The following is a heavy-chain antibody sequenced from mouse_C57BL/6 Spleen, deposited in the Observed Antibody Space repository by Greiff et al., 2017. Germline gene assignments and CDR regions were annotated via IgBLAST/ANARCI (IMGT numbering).Heavy chain of an antibody. CDR1: GFSLSTFGMG. V-gene: IGHV8-8*01. J-gene: IGHJ3*01. D-gene: IGHD1-1*01. CDR3: ARILDYYGSPWFAY. Sequence: QVTLKESGPGILQPSQTLSLTCSFSGFSLSTFGMGVGWIRQPSGKGLEWLAHNWWDDDKYHNPALKSRLTISKDTSKNQVFLKIANVDTADTATYYCARILDYYGSPWFAYWGQGTLVTVSA. CDR2: NWWDDDK.